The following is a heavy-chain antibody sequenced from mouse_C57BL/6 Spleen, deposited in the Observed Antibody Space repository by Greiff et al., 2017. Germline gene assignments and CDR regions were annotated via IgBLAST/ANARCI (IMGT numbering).Heavy chain of an antibody. V-gene: IGHV1-78*01. CDR2: IYPGDGNT. CDR3: AREGDGYPFAY. D-gene: IGHD2-3*01. CDR1: GYTFTDYT. Sequence: VQLQQSDAELVKPGASVKISCKASGYTFTDYTIHWMKQRPEQGLEWIGNIYPGDGNTKYNEKFKGKATLTADKSSSTAYMQLNRLTSEDSAVYFCAREGDGYPFAYWVQGTLVTVSA. J-gene: IGHJ3*01.